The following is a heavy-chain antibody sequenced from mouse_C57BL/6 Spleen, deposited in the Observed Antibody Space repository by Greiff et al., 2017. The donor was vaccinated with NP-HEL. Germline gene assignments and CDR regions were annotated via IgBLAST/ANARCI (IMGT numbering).Heavy chain of an antibody. V-gene: IGHV5-16*01. CDR2: INYDGSST. Sequence: EVKLMESEGGLVQPGSSMKLSCTASGFTFSDYYMAWVRQVPEKGLEWVANINYDGSSTYYLDSLKSRFIISRDNAKNILYLQMSSLKSEDTATYYCARDQGDYAFDYWGQGTTLTVSS. D-gene: IGHD2-4*01. CDR3: ARDQGDYAFDY. J-gene: IGHJ2*01. CDR1: GFTFSDYY.